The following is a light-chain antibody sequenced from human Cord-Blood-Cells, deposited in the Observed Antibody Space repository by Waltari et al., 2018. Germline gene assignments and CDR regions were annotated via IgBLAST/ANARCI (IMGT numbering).Light chain of an antibody. V-gene: IGLV2-14*01. CDR1: SSDVGGYNY. Sequence: QSAVTHPASVSGSPGQSITLSCTGTSSDVGGYNYLSWYQQHPGNAPKLMIYNVSSRPSGVSKRFSGSKSGNTASLTISGLQADDEADYYCSSYTSSSTWVFGGGTKLTVL. CDR2: NVS. CDR3: SSYTSSSTWV. J-gene: IGLJ3*02.